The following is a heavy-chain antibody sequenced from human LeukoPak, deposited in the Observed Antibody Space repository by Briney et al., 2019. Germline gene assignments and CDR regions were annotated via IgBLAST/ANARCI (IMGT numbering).Heavy chain of an antibody. Sequence: SETLSLTCTVSGGPISSYYWSWIRQPPGKGLEWIGYIYYSGSTNYNPSLKSRVTISVDTSKNQFSLKLSSVTAADTAVYYCARSDPTYYYDSSGYTFDYWGQGTLVTVSS. CDR3: ARSDPTYYYDSSGYTFDY. CDR1: GGPISSYY. D-gene: IGHD3-22*01. CDR2: IYYSGST. V-gene: IGHV4-59*01. J-gene: IGHJ4*02.